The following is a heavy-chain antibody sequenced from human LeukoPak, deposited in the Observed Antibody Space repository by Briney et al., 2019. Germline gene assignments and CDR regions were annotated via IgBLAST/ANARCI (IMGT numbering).Heavy chain of an antibody. J-gene: IGHJ4*02. CDR2: INPNSGGT. CDR1: GYTFTGYY. CDR3: ARGTVMVRGVSPRYYFDY. D-gene: IGHD3-10*01. V-gene: IGHV1-2*02. Sequence: GASVVSCKASGYTFTGYYMHWVRQAPGQGLEWMGWINPNSGGTNYAQKFQGRVTMTRDTSISTAYMELSRLRSDDTAVYYCARGTVMVRGVSPRYYFDYWGQGTLVTVSS.